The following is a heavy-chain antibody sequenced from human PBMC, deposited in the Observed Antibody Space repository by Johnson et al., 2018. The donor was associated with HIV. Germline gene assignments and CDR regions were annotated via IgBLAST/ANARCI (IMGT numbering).Heavy chain of an antibody. CDR3: ARDREYGLAWGVAFDI. CDR1: GFTFSSYA. Sequence: QVQLVESGGGVVQPGRSLRLSCAASGFTFSSYAMHWVRQAPGKGLEWVAVISYDGSNKYYADSVKGRFTISRDNSKNTLYLQMNSLRAEETAGYYCARDREYGLAWGVAFDIWGQGTMVTVSS. J-gene: IGHJ3*02. V-gene: IGHV3-30*04. CDR2: ISYDGSNK. D-gene: IGHD6-6*01.